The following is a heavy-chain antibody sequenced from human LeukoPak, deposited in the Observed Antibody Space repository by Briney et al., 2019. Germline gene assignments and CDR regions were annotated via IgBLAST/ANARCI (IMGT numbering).Heavy chain of an antibody. CDR1: GFTFSSYS. CDR3: ARDNRDWAFDY. V-gene: IGHV3-21*01. D-gene: IGHD2-21*02. J-gene: IGHJ4*02. Sequence: GGSLRLSCAASGFTFSSYSMNWVRQAPGKGLEWVSSISSSSSYIYYADSVKGRFTISRDNAKNSLYLQMNSLRSEDTAVYFCARDNRDWAFDYWGQGTLVTVSS. CDR2: ISSSSSYI.